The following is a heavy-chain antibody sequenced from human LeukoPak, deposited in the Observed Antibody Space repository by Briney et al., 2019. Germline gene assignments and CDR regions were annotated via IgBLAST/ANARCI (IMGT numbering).Heavy chain of an antibody. J-gene: IGHJ6*02. V-gene: IGHV3-9*01. CDR1: GFTFDDYA. CDR3: AKELGYSSSLGGYYGMDV. Sequence: GGSLRLSCAASGFTFDDYAMHWVRQAPGQGLDWVSGRSWNSGSIGYADSVKGRFTISRDNAKNSLYLQMNSLRAEDTVLYYCAKELGYSSSLGGYYGMDVWGQGTTVTVSS. CDR2: RSWNSGSI. D-gene: IGHD6-13*01.